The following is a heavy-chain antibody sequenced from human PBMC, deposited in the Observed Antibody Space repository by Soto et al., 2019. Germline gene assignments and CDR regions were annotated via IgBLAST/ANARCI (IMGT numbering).Heavy chain of an antibody. J-gene: IGHJ4*02. CDR3: ATVGVTAMVPGFHY. D-gene: IGHD5-18*01. CDR2: IYSGGST. Sequence: VGSLRLSCAASGFTVSSNYMSWVRQAPGKGLEWVSVIYSGGSTYYADSVKGRFTISRDNSKNTLYLQMNSLRAEDTAVYYCATVGVTAMVPGFHYWGQGPLVT. CDR1: GFTVSSNY. V-gene: IGHV3-53*01.